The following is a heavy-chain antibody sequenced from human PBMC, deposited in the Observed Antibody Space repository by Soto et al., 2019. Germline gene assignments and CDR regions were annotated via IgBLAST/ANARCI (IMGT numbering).Heavy chain of an antibody. J-gene: IGHJ4*02. CDR3: AKVRVSCSSTSCYGFDY. Sequence: EVQLLESGGGLVQPGGSLRLSCAASGFTFSSYAMSWVRQAPGKGLEWVSAISGSGGSTYYADSVKGRFTISRDNSKSPLYLQMNTLRAEDTAVYYCAKVRVSCSSTSCYGFDYWGQGTLVTVSS. CDR2: ISGSGGST. CDR1: GFTFSSYA. V-gene: IGHV3-23*01. D-gene: IGHD2-2*01.